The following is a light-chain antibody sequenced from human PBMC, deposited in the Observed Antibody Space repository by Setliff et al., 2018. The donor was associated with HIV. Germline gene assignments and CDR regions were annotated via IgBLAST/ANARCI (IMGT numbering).Light chain of an antibody. CDR3: CSYAGSYTFV. CDR2: GVS. V-gene: IGLV2-11*01. Sequence: QSALTQPRSVSGSRGQSVTFSCTGASSDVGGYDYVSWYQQHPGKAPKLIIYGVSKRPSGVPARFSGFKSGNTAPLTISGLQPEDEADYYCCSYAGSYTFVFGKGTKV. CDR1: SSDVGGYDY. J-gene: IGLJ1*01.